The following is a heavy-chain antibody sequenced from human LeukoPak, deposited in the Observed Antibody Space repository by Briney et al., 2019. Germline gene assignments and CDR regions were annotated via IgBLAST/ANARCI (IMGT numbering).Heavy chain of an antibody. CDR1: GFTFSSYV. V-gene: IGHV3-23*01. J-gene: IGHJ4*02. Sequence: GGFLRLSCAASGFTFSSYVMSWVRQAPGKGLEWVSAISGSGGSTYYADSVKGRFTISRDNSKNTLYLQMNSLRAEDTAVYYCAKVQTYYYDSTCDYWGQGTLVTVSS. CDR2: ISGSGGST. CDR3: AKVQTYYYDSTCDY. D-gene: IGHD3-22*01.